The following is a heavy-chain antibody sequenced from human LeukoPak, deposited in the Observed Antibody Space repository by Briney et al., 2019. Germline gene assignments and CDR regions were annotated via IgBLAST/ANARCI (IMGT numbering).Heavy chain of an antibody. CDR1: GGSFSGYY. CDR2: INHSGST. Sequence: SETLSLTCAVYGGSFSGYYWSWIRQPPGKGLEWIGEINHSGSTNYNPSLKSRVAISVDTSKNQFSLKLSSVTAADTAVYYCARLDHYYYGMDVWGQGTTVTVSS. V-gene: IGHV4-34*01. J-gene: IGHJ6*02. CDR3: ARLDHYYYGMDV. D-gene: IGHD2-2*03.